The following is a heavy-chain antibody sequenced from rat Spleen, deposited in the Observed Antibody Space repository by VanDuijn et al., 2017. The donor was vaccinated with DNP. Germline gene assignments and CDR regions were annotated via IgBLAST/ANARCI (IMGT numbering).Heavy chain of an antibody. CDR1: GFTFSGYW. V-gene: IGHV5-22*01. CDR3: ARHGRRVFDY. CDR2: ISYEGSGT. Sequence: EVQLVESGGGLVQPGRSLKVSCVASGFTFSGYWMAWIRQAPKKGLEWVATISYEGSGTYYGDSVKGRFTISRDNAKSTLCLQMNSLGSEDTATYYCARHGRRVFDYWGQGVMVTVSS. J-gene: IGHJ2*01. D-gene: IGHD1-11*01.